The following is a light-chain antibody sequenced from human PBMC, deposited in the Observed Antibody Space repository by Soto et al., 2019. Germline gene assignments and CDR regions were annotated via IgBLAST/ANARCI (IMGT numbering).Light chain of an antibody. J-gene: IGKJ1*01. CDR2: AAS. Sequence: DIQMTQSPSSLSESVGDRVTITCRASQSISSYLNSYQQKPGKAPKLLIYAASSLQSEVPSRFSGSGSGTDFTLTISSLQPEDVATYYCQQSYSTPPTFGQGTKVEIK. CDR3: QQSYSTPPT. CDR1: QSISSY. V-gene: IGKV1-39*01.